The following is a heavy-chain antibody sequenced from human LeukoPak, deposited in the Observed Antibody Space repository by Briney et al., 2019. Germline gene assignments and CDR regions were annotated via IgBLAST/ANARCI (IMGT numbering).Heavy chain of an antibody. CDR3: ARDRLGVTHFDY. D-gene: IGHD2-21*02. J-gene: IGHJ4*02. Sequence: GGSLRLSCAASGFTFSSYSMNWVRQAPGKGLEWVSSISSSSSYIYYADSVKGRFTISRDNAKNSLYLQMNSLRAEDTAVYYCARDRLGVTHFDYWGQGTLVTVSS. V-gene: IGHV3-21*01. CDR2: ISSSSSYI. CDR1: GFTFSSYS.